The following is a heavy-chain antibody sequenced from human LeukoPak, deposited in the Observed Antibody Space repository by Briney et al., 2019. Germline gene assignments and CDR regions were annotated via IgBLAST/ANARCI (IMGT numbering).Heavy chain of an antibody. CDR3: ARERTTVVTQGLGY. Sequence: ASVKVSCKASGYTFTSYGLNWVRQAPGQGLEWMGIINPSGGSTSYAQKFQGRVTMTRDTSTSTVYMELSSLRSEDTAVYYCARERTTVVTQGLGYWGQGTLVTVSS. CDR2: INPSGGST. V-gene: IGHV1-46*01. J-gene: IGHJ4*02. D-gene: IGHD4-23*01. CDR1: GYTFTSYG.